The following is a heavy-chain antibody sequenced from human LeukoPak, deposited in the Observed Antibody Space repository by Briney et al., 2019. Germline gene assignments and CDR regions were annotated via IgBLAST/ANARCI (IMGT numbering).Heavy chain of an antibody. CDR2: IYTSGNT. D-gene: IGHD3-3*01. J-gene: IGHJ4*02. Sequence: KASETLSLTCTVSDGSISSYYWSWIRQPPGKGLEWIGYIYTSGNTNYNPSLKSRVTISVDTSKNQFSLKLSSVTAADTAVYYCAAAREWLPTLFDYWGQGTLVTVSS. CDR3: AAAREWLPTLFDY. CDR1: DGSISSYY. V-gene: IGHV4-4*09.